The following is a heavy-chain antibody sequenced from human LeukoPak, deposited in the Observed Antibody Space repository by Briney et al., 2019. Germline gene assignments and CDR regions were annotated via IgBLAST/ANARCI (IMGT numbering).Heavy chain of an antibody. Sequence: PSQTLSLTCTVSGGSLSSGGYYWSWIRQHPGKGLEWIGYIYYSGSTYYNPSLKSRVTISVDTSKNQFSLKLSSVTAADTAVYYCARDLVYCGGDCYSRDAIDIWGQGTMVTVSS. D-gene: IGHD2-21*02. CDR1: GGSLSSGGYY. CDR3: ARDLVYCGGDCYSRDAIDI. J-gene: IGHJ3*02. V-gene: IGHV4-31*03. CDR2: IYYSGST.